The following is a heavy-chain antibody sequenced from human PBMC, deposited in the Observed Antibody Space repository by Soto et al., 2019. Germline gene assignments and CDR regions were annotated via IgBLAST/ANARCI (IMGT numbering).Heavy chain of an antibody. J-gene: IGHJ4*02. CDR2: IIPIFGTA. V-gene: IGHV1-69*13. CDR1: GYTFTSYG. Sequence: GASVKVSCKASGYTFTSYGISWVRQAPGQGLEWMGGIIPIFGTANYAQKFQGRVTITADESTSTAYMELSSLRSEDTAVYYCARVGDILTGYSAFDYWGQGTLVTVSS. CDR3: ARVGDILTGYSAFDY. D-gene: IGHD3-9*01.